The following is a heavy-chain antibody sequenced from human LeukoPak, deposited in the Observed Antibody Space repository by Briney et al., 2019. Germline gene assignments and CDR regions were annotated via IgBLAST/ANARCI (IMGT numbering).Heavy chain of an antibody. CDR3: AKAPRVRGVTLFFDY. J-gene: IGHJ4*02. CDR1: GGTFSSYA. D-gene: IGHD3-10*01. CDR2: IIPILGIA. V-gene: IGHV1-69*04. Sequence: ASVKVSCKASGGTFSSYAISWVRQAPGQGLEWMGRIIPILGIANYAQKFQGRVTITADKSTSTAYMELSSLRSEDTAVYYCAKAPRVRGVTLFFDYWGQGTLVTVSS.